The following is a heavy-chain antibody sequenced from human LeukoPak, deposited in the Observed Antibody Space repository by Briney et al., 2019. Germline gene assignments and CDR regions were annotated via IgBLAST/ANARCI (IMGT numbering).Heavy chain of an antibody. Sequence: ASVKVSCKASGYAFTSYGISWVRQAPGQGLEWMGWISAYNGNANYAQKLQGRVTMTTDTSTSTAYMELRSLRSDDTAVYYCARDGRGYSYGYSDYWGQGTLVTVSS. CDR3: ARDGRGYSYGYSDY. V-gene: IGHV1-18*01. J-gene: IGHJ4*02. CDR1: GYAFTSYG. CDR2: ISAYNGNA. D-gene: IGHD5-18*01.